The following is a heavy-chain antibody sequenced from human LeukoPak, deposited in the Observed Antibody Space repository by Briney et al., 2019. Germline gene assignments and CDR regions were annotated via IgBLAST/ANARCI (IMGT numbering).Heavy chain of an antibody. D-gene: IGHD2-15*01. J-gene: IGHJ3*02. Sequence: TSVKVSCKASGDTFSSYAISWVRQAPGQGLEWIGRIIPIFGTANYAQKLQGRVTITTDESTSTAYMELSSLRSEDTAVYYCAREGVRRGSNIVVVVAARPGAFDIWGQGTMVTVSS. CDR2: IIPIFGTA. V-gene: IGHV1-69*05. CDR3: AREGVRRGSNIVVVVAARPGAFDI. CDR1: GDTFSSYA.